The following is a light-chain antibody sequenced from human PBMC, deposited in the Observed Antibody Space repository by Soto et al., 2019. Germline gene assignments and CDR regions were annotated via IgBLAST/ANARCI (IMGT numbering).Light chain of an antibody. CDR1: SSDVGGYNY. CDR3: SSYAGNNNLV. CDR2: EVT. V-gene: IGLV2-8*01. Sequence: QSALTQPPSASGYPGQSVTISCTGTSSDVGGYNYVSWYQQHPGKAPKLMIYEVTKRPSGVPDRFSGSKSGNTASLTVSGLQGEDEADYYCSSYAGNNNLVFGGGTKLTVL. J-gene: IGLJ3*02.